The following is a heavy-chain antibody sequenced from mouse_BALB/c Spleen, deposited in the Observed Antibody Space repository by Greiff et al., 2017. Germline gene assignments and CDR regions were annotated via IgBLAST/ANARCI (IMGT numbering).Heavy chain of an antibody. CDR1: GFTFSSYG. V-gene: IGHV5-6*01. CDR2: ISSGGSYT. D-gene: IGHD1-1*01. CDR3: ARHGYGSRVYLDD. J-gene: IGHJ2*01. Sequence: EVQRVESGGDLVKPGGSLKLSCAASGFTFSSYGMPWVRQTPDKRLEWVATISSGGSYTYYPDSVTGRFTISRDNAKNTLYLQMSSLKSEDTAMYYGARHGYGSRVYLDDWGQGTTLTVSS.